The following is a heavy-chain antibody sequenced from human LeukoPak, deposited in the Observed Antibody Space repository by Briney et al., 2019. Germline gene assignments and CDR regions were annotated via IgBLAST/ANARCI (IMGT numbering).Heavy chain of an antibody. CDR2: ISGSGGRT. CDR3: ARDRQGYYDSSGYYSGTYYFDY. Sequence: GSLRLSCAASGFTFSNSAMSWVRQAPGKGLEWVSAISGSGGRTYYADSVKGRFTISRDNSKNTLYLQMNSLRAEDTAVYYCARDRQGYYDSSGYYSGTYYFDYWGQGTLVTVSS. V-gene: IGHV3-23*01. D-gene: IGHD3-22*01. J-gene: IGHJ4*02. CDR1: GFTFSNSA.